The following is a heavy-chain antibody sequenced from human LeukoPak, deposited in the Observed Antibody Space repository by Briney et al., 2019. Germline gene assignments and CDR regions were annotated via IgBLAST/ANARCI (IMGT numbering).Heavy chain of an antibody. Sequence: TSETLSLTCTVSGGSISSYYWSWIRQPPGKGPEWIGYIYYSGSTNYNPSLKSRVTISVDTSKNQFSLKLSSVTAADTAVYYCARRERGYAFDIWGQGTMVTVSS. V-gene: IGHV4-59*08. CDR2: IYYSGST. J-gene: IGHJ3*02. CDR3: ARRERGYAFDI. CDR1: GGSISSYY.